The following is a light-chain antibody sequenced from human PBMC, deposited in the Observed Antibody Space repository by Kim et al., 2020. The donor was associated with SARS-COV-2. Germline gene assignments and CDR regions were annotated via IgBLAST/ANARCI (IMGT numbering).Light chain of an antibody. CDR3: QQRATWPLT. CDR2: DAS. CDR1: QSVSSY. Sequence: LSPGDRATLSCRASQSVSSYLAWYQQKHGQAPRLLIYDASNRATGIPARFSGSGSGTDFTLTISSLEPEDFAVYHCQQRATWPLTYGGGTKVDIK. V-gene: IGKV3-11*01. J-gene: IGKJ4*01.